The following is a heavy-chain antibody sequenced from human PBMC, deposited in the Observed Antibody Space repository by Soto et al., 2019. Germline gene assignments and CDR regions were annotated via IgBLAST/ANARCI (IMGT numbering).Heavy chain of an antibody. Sequence: PGESLKISCKGSGYSFTNDWIGWVRQMPGKGLEWMGIIYPGDSDTRYSPSFQAQVTISADKSINTAYLQWSSLKASDTAIYYCARRPKGLLDYFDPWGQGTLVTVSS. D-gene: IGHD2-15*01. J-gene: IGHJ5*02. CDR2: IYPGDSDT. CDR1: GYSFTNDW. V-gene: IGHV5-51*01. CDR3: ARRPKGLLDYFDP.